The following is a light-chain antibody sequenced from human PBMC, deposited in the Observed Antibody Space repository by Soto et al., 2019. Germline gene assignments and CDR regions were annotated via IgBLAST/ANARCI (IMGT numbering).Light chain of an antibody. CDR1: QGISDY. J-gene: IGKJ5*01. CDR3: QQRHSYPIT. V-gene: IGKV1-9*01. CDR2: TAS. Sequence: DIQLTQSPSFLSASVGDRVTITCRASQGISDYLAWYQQRPGKAPNLLIYTASTLQSGVPSRFSGSGCGTEFTLTISSLQPADFATYYCQQRHSYPITFGQGTRLEIK.